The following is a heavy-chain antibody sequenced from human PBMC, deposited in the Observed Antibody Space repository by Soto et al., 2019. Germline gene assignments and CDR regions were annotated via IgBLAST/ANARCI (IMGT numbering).Heavy chain of an antibody. Sequence: SVKVSCKASGFTFNSSAVQWVRQARGQPLEWIGWIVVGSGSTNYAQKFQDRVSITRDMSTSTAYMELSSLRSEDTAVYHCAAATVTTNYYYYGMDVWGQGTTVTVSS. CDR1: GFTFNSSA. D-gene: IGHD4-17*01. CDR3: AAATVTTNYYYYGMDV. V-gene: IGHV1-58*01. CDR2: IVVGSGST. J-gene: IGHJ6*02.